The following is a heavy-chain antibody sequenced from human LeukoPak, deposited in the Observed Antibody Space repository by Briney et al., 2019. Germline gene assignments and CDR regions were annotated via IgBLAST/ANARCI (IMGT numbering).Heavy chain of an antibody. Sequence: SETLSLTCSVSGASMTNHYWSWIRQPPGKGLEWIGYIYDSETTNYNPSLKSRVTMSVDMSKNQFSPKLSSVTAADTAVYYCARERRVAAAGMDYYYGMDVWGQGTTVTVSS. D-gene: IGHD6-13*01. CDR1: GASMTNHY. J-gene: IGHJ6*02. V-gene: IGHV4-59*11. CDR2: IYDSETT. CDR3: ARERRVAAAGMDYYYGMDV.